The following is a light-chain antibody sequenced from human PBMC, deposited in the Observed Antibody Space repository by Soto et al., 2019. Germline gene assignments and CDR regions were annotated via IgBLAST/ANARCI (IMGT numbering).Light chain of an antibody. CDR3: QQYSSNSA. CDR1: QTIITW. Sequence: DIQMTQSPSTLSSSVGDRFTVTCRASQTIITWLAWYQQKPGKAPKLLIHRASSLGTGVPSRFSGSGSGTEFTLTITSLQPDDFATYYCQQYSSNSAFGPGTKVDIK. J-gene: IGKJ1*01. V-gene: IGKV1-5*03. CDR2: RAS.